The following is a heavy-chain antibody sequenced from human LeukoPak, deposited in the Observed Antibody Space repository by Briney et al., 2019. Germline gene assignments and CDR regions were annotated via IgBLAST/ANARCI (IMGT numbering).Heavy chain of an antibody. V-gene: IGHV3-23*01. CDR3: AKTTGNGHWLIEF. CDR1: GFTFSSYA. Sequence: GGSLRLSCAASGFTFSSYAMNWVRQTPGKGLEWVSFITGDAGSTSYADSVKGRFTISRDNSKNTLFLQLNSLSAEDTAVYYCAKTTGNGHWLIEFWGQGTLVTVSS. J-gene: IGHJ4*02. D-gene: IGHD4-23*01. CDR2: ITGDAGST.